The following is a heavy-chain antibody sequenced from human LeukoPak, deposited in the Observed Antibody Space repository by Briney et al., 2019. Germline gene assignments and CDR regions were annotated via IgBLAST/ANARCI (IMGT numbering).Heavy chain of an antibody. D-gene: IGHD3-10*01. V-gene: IGHV4-59*12. CDR3: ARDGGYGSGSYYFDY. Sequence: SETLSLTCTVSGGSISSYYWSWIRQPPGKGLEWIGYIYYSGSTNYNPSLKSRVTISVDTSMNQFSLKLSSVTAADTAVYYCARDGGYGSGSYYFDYWGQGTLVTVSS. CDR1: GGSISSYY. J-gene: IGHJ4*02. CDR2: IYYSGST.